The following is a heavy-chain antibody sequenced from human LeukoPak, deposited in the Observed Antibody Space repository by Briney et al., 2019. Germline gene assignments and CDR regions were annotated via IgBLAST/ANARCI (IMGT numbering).Heavy chain of an antibody. Sequence: PSETLSLTCTVSGGSISSGSYYWSWIWQPARKGLEWIGRIYTSGSTNYNPSLKSRVTISVDTSKNQFSLKLSSVTAADTAVYYCARDILRGYTDYWGQGTLVTVSS. CDR3: ARDILRGYTDY. D-gene: IGHD2-15*01. J-gene: IGHJ4*02. CDR2: IYTSGST. CDR1: GGSISSGSYY. V-gene: IGHV4-61*02.